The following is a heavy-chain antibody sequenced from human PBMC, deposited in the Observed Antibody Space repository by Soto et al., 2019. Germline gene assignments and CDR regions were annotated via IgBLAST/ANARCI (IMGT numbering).Heavy chain of an antibody. Sequence: PGGSLRLSCTASGFTFGDYAMSWFRQAPGKGLEWVGFIRSKAYGGTTEYAASVKGRFTISRDDSKSIAYLQMNSLKTEDTAVYYCTREDSGYDSYYGMDVWGQGTTVTVSS. CDR2: IRSKAYGGTT. CDR1: GFTFGDYA. V-gene: IGHV3-49*03. D-gene: IGHD5-12*01. J-gene: IGHJ6*02. CDR3: TREDSGYDSYYGMDV.